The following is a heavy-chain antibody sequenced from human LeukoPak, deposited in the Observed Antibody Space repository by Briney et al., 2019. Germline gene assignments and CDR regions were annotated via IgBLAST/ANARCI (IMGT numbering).Heavy chain of an antibody. Sequence: GASVKVSCKASGYTFTSYYMHWVRQAPGQGLEWMGIINPSGGSTSYAQKFQGRVTMTRDTSTSTVYMELSSLRSEDTAVYYCARGHCSGGSCYSGDWFDPWGQGTLVTVSS. V-gene: IGHV1-46*01. CDR2: INPSGGST. J-gene: IGHJ5*02. D-gene: IGHD2-15*01. CDR1: GYTFTSYY. CDR3: ARGHCSGGSCYSGDWFDP.